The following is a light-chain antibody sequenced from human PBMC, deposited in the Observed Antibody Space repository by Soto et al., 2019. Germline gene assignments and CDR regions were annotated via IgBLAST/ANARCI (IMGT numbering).Light chain of an antibody. CDR1: QTISTW. Sequence: DIQVTQSPPTLSASVGDRVTITCRASQTISTWMAWYQQKPGKAPKLLVYDASTLQSGVASRFSGSGSGTDFTLTIRSLQTEDVATYYCQRCDNARRITFGQGTRLEIK. J-gene: IGKJ5*01. CDR3: QRCDNARRIT. V-gene: IGKV1-5*01. CDR2: DAS.